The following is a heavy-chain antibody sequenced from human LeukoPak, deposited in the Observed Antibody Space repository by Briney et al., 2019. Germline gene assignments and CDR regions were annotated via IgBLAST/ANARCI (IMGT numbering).Heavy chain of an antibody. D-gene: IGHD3-22*01. Sequence: GGSLRLSCAASGFTFSSYWMHWVRQAPGKGLVWVSRINSDGSSTIYADSVKGRFTISRDNAKNTLYLQMNSLRAEDTAVYYCARDLNPYYYDSSGYQPGDYWGQGTLVTVSS. V-gene: IGHV3-74*01. CDR3: ARDLNPYYYDSSGYQPGDY. J-gene: IGHJ4*02. CDR1: GFTFSSYW. CDR2: INSDGSST.